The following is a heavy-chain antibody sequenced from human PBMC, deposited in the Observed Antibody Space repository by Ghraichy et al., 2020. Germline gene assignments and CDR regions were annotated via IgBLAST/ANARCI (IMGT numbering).Heavy chain of an antibody. CDR1: GGSISSYY. J-gene: IGHJ3*02. D-gene: IGHD6-6*01. CDR2: IYYSGST. Sequence: SETLSLTCTVSGGSISSYYWSWIRQPPGKGLEWIGYIYYSGSTNYNPSLKSRVTISVDTSKNQFSLKLSSVTAADTAVYYCARDRTQLGAFDIWGQGTMVTVSS. CDR3: ARDRTQLGAFDI. V-gene: IGHV4-59*01.